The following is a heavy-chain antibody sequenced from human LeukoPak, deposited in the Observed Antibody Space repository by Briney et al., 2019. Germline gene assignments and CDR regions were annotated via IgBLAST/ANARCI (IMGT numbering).Heavy chain of an antibody. D-gene: IGHD4-17*01. J-gene: IGHJ4*02. CDR1: GGSFSSYY. Sequence: SETLSLTCTVSGGSFSSYYWSWIRQPAGKGLEWIGRIYTSGNTNYNPSLKSRVTMSVDTSKNQFSLKLISVTAADTAVYYCAREYGDQGTRNFDYWGQGGLVTVSS. CDR2: IYTSGNT. V-gene: IGHV4-4*07. CDR3: AREYGDQGTRNFDY.